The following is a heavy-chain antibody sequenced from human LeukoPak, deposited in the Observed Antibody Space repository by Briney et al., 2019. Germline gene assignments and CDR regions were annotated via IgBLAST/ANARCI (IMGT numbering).Heavy chain of an antibody. CDR2: IYTSGST. V-gene: IGHV4-4*07. Sequence: SETLSLTCTVPGGSISSYYWSWIRQPAGKGLEWIGRIYTSGSTNYNPSLKSRVTMSVDTSKNQFSLKLSSVTAADTAVYYCARERGPVTYYDFWSGYYTESRNAFDIWGQGTMVTVSS. CDR1: GGSISSYY. D-gene: IGHD3-3*01. J-gene: IGHJ3*02. CDR3: ARERGPVTYYDFWSGYYTESRNAFDI.